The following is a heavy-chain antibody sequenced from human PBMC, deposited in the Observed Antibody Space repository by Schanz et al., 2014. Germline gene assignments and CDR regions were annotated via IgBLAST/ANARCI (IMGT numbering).Heavy chain of an antibody. CDR1: GFTFSNYA. J-gene: IGHJ4*02. D-gene: IGHD6-19*01. CDR3: AKLSSSGRLAGYFDY. Sequence: EGQLAESGGGFVQPGGSLGLSCAASGFTFSNYAMSWVRQAPGKGLEWVSGFIVDSGNTYYAGSVKGRFTISRDYSKNTLYLQMSSLRAEDTAIYYCAKLSSSGRLAGYFDYWGQGALVTVSS. CDR2: FIVDSGNT. V-gene: IGHV3-23*04.